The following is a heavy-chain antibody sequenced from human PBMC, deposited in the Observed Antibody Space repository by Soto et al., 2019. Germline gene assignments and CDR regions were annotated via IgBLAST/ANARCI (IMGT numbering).Heavy chain of an antibody. CDR1: GFTFDDYV. V-gene: IGHV3-9*01. J-gene: IGHJ5*02. D-gene: IGHD2-2*01. CDR3: AKDMSARSDSWLNWFDP. Sequence: EVQLVESGGGLVQPGGSLRLSCAASGFTFDDYVMHWVRQAPGMGLEWVSGISWKSGTIGYADSVQGRFTISRDNAKNSLYLQMSSLRTEDTAFYYCAKDMSARSDSWLNWFDPWGQGTLVTVSS. CDR2: ISWKSGTI.